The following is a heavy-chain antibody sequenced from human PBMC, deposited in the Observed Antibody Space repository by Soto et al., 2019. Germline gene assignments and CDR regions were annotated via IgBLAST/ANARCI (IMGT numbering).Heavy chain of an antibody. Sequence: PGGSLRLSCAASGFTFSSYGMHWVRQAPGKGLEWVAVIWYDGSNKYYADSVKGRFTISRDNSKNTLYLQMNSLRAEDTAVYYCARVVSAAAQVLYYYYGMDVWGQGTTVTVSS. D-gene: IGHD6-13*01. J-gene: IGHJ6*02. V-gene: IGHV3-33*01. CDR1: GFTFSSYG. CDR3: ARVVSAAAQVLYYYYGMDV. CDR2: IWYDGSNK.